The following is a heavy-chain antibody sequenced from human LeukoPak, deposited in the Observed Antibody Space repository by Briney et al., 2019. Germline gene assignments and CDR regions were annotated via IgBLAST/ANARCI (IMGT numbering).Heavy chain of an antibody. CDR3: ARIGSSTVVTPSGY. CDR1: GGSISSGGYY. D-gene: IGHD4-23*01. J-gene: IGHJ4*02. V-gene: IGHV4-30-2*01. CDR2: IYHSGST. Sequence: SETLSLTCTVSGGSISSGGYYWSWIRQPPGKGLEWIGYIYHSGSTYYNPSLKSRVTISVDRSKNQFSLKLSSVTAADTAVYYCARIGSSTVVTPSGYWGQGTLVTVSS.